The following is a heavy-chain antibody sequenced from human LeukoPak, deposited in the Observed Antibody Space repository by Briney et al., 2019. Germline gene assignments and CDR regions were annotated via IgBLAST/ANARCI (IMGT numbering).Heavy chain of an antibody. CDR2: IIPIFGTA. J-gene: IGHJ5*02. CDR3: AMSTVGLAPTKYYDFWSGYTWFDP. V-gene: IGHV1-69*05. CDR1: GGTFSSYA. D-gene: IGHD3-3*01. Sequence: SVKVSCKASGGTFSSYAISWVRQAPGQGLEWMGGIIPIFGTANYAQKFQGRVTITTDESASTAYMELSSLRSEDTAVYYCAMSTVGLAPTKYYDFWSGYTWFDPWGQGTLVTVSS.